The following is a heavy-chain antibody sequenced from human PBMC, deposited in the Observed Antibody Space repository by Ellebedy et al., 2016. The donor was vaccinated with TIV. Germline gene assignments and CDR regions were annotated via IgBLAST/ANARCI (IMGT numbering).Heavy chain of an antibody. J-gene: IGHJ6*02. CDR2: INPSGGST. V-gene: IGHV1-46*01. Sequence: ASVKVSXKASVYTFTSYYMHWVRQAPGQGLEWMGIINPSGGSTSYAQKFQGRVTMTRDTSTSTVYMELSSLRSEDTAVYYCAREGGITRKGNGMDGWGQGTTVTVSS. CDR1: VYTFTSYY. D-gene: IGHD3-10*01. CDR3: AREGGITRKGNGMDG.